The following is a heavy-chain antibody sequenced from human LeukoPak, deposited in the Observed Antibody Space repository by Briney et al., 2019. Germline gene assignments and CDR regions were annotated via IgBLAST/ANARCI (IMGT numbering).Heavy chain of an antibody. CDR1: GGSISRYY. CDR2: IYSSGST. Sequence: SQTLSLTCTVSGGSISRYYWSWIRQPPGKGLEWIRYIYSSGSTNYIPSLRSRVTMSVDTSNDQFSLKLSSLTAADTAVYYCAREGCSGGNCWFDPWGQGTLVTVSS. CDR3: AREGCSGGNCWFDP. V-gene: IGHV4-59*01. J-gene: IGHJ5*02. D-gene: IGHD2-15*01.